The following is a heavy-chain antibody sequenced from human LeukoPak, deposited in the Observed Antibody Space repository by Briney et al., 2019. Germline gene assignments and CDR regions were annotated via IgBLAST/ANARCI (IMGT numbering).Heavy chain of an antibody. J-gene: IGHJ5*02. CDR3: AREGDDFWSGYYRHNWFDP. CDR1: GGSISSSSYY. CDR2: IYYSGST. V-gene: IGHV4-39*02. D-gene: IGHD3-3*01. Sequence: SETLSLTCTVSGGSISSSSYYSGWIRQPPGKGLEWIGSIYYSGSTYYNPSLKSRVTISVDTSKNQFSLKLSSVPAADTAVYYCAREGDDFWSGYYRHNWFDPWGQGTLVTVSS.